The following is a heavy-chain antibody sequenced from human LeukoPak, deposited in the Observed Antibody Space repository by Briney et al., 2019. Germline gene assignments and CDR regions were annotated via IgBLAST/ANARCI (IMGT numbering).Heavy chain of an antibody. Sequence: GGSLRLSCAASGFTFSSYSMHWVRQAPGKGLEWVSGISWNSGSIGYADSVKGRFTISRDNAKNSLYLQMNSLRAEDTALYYCAKGGSGSYYLGGDYWGQGTLVTVSS. CDR3: AKGGSGSYYLGGDY. J-gene: IGHJ4*02. D-gene: IGHD3-10*01. CDR1: GFTFSSYS. CDR2: ISWNSGSI. V-gene: IGHV3-9*01.